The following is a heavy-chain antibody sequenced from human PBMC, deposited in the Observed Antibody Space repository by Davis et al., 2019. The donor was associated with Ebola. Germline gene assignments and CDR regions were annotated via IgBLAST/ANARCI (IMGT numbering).Heavy chain of an antibody. CDR1: NGSFSGYF. Sequence: PSETLSLTCAVYNGSFSGYFWTWIRQPPGKGLEWIGEVNQRGSTNSNPSLKSRVSIFLDTSKTQVSLNLTSVTAADTAIYYCARGLHPDLLRLNYLDFWGQGTLVTVSS. J-gene: IGHJ4*02. V-gene: IGHV4-34*01. CDR2: VNQRGST. CDR3: ARGLHPDLLRLNYLDF. D-gene: IGHD5-12*01.